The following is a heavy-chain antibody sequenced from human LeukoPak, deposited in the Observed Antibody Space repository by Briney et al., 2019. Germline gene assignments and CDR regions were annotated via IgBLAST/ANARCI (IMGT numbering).Heavy chain of an antibody. J-gene: IGHJ6*02. Sequence: ASVKVSCKASGYTFTSYAMNWVRQAPGQGLEWMGWINTNTRNPTYAQGFTGRFVFSLDTSVSTAYLQISSLKAEDTAVYYCARDYDSSGYYYRDYYGMDVWGQGTTFNVSS. CDR2: INTNTRNP. V-gene: IGHV7-4-1*02. CDR1: GYTFTSYA. D-gene: IGHD3-22*01. CDR3: ARDYDSSGYYYRDYYGMDV.